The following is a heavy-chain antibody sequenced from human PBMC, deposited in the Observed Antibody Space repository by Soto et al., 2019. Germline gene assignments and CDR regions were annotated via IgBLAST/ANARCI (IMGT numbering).Heavy chain of an antibody. CDR2: IYKSATT. J-gene: IGHJ5*01. Sequence: SETLSLTCSVSGDSISSVDYFWAWIRQPPGRALEYIGYIYKSATTYYNPSFESRVAISLDTSKSQFSLNVTSVTAADTAVYFCARGRYCLSGRCFPNWFDSWGQGTLVTVSS. CDR1: GDSISSVDYF. CDR3: ARGRYCLSGRCFPNWFDS. D-gene: IGHD2-15*01. V-gene: IGHV4-30-4*01.